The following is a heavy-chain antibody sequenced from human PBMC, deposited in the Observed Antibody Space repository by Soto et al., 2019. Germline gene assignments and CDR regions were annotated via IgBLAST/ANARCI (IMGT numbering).Heavy chain of an antibody. CDR3: AKDQSTNSRSYHALDV. CDR1: EFTFSSYA. CDR2: VSNDGSNK. J-gene: IGHJ6*02. V-gene: IGHV3-30*18. D-gene: IGHD2-8*01. Sequence: QVHLVESGGGVVQPGESLRLSCAASEFTFSSYAMHWVRQAPGKGLEWVAVVSNDGSNKYYADSVKGRFTISRDNSKNTLNLQMNSLRAEDTAVYYCAKDQSTNSRSYHALDVWGQGTTVTVSS.